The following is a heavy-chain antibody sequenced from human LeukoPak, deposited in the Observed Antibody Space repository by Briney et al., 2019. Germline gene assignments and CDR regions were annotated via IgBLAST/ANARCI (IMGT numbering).Heavy chain of an antibody. Sequence: PSETLSLTCTVSGGSISSGGFYWTWIRQHPGKGLEWIGYLYYSGSTYYNPSLKSRVTISVDTSKNQFSLKLSSVTAADTAVYYCGREKACGGGSCGYGMDVGAKGTTVTVS. J-gene: IGHJ6*04. CDR1: GGSISSGGFY. CDR2: LYYSGST. CDR3: GREKACGGGSCGYGMDV. D-gene: IGHD2-15*01. V-gene: IGHV4-31*03.